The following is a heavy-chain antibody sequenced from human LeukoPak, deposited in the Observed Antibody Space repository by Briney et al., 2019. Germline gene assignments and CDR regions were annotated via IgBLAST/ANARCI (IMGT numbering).Heavy chain of an antibody. CDR1: GGSFSGYY. D-gene: IGHD3-10*01. CDR3: ARPGVSYGPAFYAY. J-gene: IGHJ4*02. CDR2: INHSGST. Sequence: SETLSLTCAVYGGSFSGYYWSWIRQPPGKGLEWIGEINHSGSTNYNPSLKSRVTISVDTSKNQFSLKLSSVTAADTAVYYCARPGVSYGPAFYAYWGQGSLLTVSS. V-gene: IGHV4-34*01.